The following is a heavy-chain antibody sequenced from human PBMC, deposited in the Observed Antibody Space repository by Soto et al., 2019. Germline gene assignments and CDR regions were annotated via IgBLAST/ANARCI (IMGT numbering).Heavy chain of an antibody. Sequence: GGSLRLSCAASGFTFSSYWMSWVRQAPGKGLEWVANIKQDGSEKYYVDSVKGRFTISRDNAKNSLYLQMNSLRAEDTAVYYCARYSCSGGSCYFTVESPNDAFDIWGQGTMVTVSS. V-gene: IGHV3-7*01. CDR2: IKQDGSEK. D-gene: IGHD2-15*01. CDR1: GFTFSSYW. J-gene: IGHJ3*02. CDR3: ARYSCSGGSCYFTVESPNDAFDI.